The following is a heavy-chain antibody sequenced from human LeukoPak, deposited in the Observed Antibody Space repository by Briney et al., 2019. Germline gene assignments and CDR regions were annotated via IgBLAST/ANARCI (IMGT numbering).Heavy chain of an antibody. J-gene: IGHJ4*02. CDR3: ARLGARQVLDY. Sequence: GGSLRLSCTASGFTFSSYWMSWVRQAPGKGLEWVANIKQDGGEKYYVDSVRGRFTISRDNAKNSLYLQMNSLRAEDTAVYYCARLGARQVLDYWGQGTLVTVSS. CDR1: GFTFSSYW. V-gene: IGHV3-7*01. CDR2: IKQDGGEK. D-gene: IGHD4-17*01.